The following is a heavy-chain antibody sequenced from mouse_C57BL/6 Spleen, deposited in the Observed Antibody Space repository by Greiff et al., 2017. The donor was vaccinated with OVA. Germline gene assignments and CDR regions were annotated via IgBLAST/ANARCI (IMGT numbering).Heavy chain of an antibody. CDR1: GYSITSGYY. CDR3: ARYYYGSSYGYWYFDV. D-gene: IGHD1-1*01. J-gene: IGHJ1*03. CDR2: ISYDGSN. V-gene: IGHV3-6*01. Sequence: EVKLVESGPGLVKPSQSLSLTCSVTGYSITSGYYWNWIRQFPGNKLEWMGYISYDGSNNYNPSLKNRISITRDTSKNQFFLKLNSVTTEDTATYYCARYYYGSSYGYWYFDVWGTGTTVTVSS.